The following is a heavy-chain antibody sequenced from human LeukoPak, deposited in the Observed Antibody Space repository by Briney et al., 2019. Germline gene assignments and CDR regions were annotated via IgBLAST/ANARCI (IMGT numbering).Heavy chain of an antibody. CDR1: GFTFSTSG. Sequence: GGSLRLSCAASGFTFSTSGMNWVRQAPGKGLEWVSYISSSSSTIYYADSVKGRFTISRDNAKNSLYLQMDSLRAEDTALYYCARAPITSPFYFDYWGQGTLVTVSS. J-gene: IGHJ4*02. D-gene: IGHD2-2*01. V-gene: IGHV3-48*04. CDR3: ARAPITSPFYFDY. CDR2: ISSSSSTI.